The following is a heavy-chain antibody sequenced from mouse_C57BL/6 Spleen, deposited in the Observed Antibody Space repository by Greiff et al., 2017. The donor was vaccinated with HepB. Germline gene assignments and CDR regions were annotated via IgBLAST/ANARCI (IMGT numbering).Heavy chain of an antibody. CDR3: AREGEDWYFDV. CDR1: GYTFTSYW. CDR2: IHPNSGST. Sequence: QVQLQQPGAELVKPGASVKLSCKASGYTFTSYWMHWVKQRPGQGLEWIGMIHPNSGSTNYNEKFKSKATLTVDKSSSTAYMQLSSLTSEDSAVYYCAREGEDWYFDVWGTGTTVTVSS. J-gene: IGHJ1*03. V-gene: IGHV1-64*01.